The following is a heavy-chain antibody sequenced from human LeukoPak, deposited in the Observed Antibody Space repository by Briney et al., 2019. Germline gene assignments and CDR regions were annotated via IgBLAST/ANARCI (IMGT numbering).Heavy chain of an antibody. CDR1: GFTFSSYS. D-gene: IGHD1-26*01. Sequence: GGSLRLSCAASGFTFSSYSMNWVRQAPGKGLEWVSSISSSSSYIYYADSVKGRFTISRDNAKSSLYLQMNSLRDEDTAVYYCARDPYSGSYGDYYYYYMDVWGKGTTVTISS. J-gene: IGHJ6*03. CDR2: ISSSSSYI. V-gene: IGHV3-21*01. CDR3: ARDPYSGSYGDYYYYYMDV.